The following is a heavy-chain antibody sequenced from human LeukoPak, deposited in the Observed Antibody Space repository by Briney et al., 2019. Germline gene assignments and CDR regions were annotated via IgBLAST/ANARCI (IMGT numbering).Heavy chain of an antibody. CDR2: ISSSSSYI. Sequence: GGTQRLSCAASGFSFSNYGMNWVRQAPGKGLEWVSSISSSSSYIYYADSVKGRFTISRDNAKNSLYLQMNSLRAEDTAVYYCARDAGYCSGGSCYDAFDIWGQGTMVTVSS. CDR3: ARDAGYCSGGSCYDAFDI. V-gene: IGHV3-21*01. D-gene: IGHD2-15*01. CDR1: GFSFSNYG. J-gene: IGHJ3*02.